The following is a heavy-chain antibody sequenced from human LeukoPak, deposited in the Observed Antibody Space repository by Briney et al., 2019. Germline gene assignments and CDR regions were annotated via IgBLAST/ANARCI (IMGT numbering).Heavy chain of an antibody. CDR1: GYTFTSYG. CDR3: ARAMVTLYYYYYMDV. Sequence: GASVKVSCKASGYTFTSYGISWVRQAPGQGLEWMGWISAYNGNTNYAQKLQGRVTMTTDTSTSTAYMELSSLRSEDTAVYYCARAMVTLYYYYYMDVWGKGTTVTVSS. J-gene: IGHJ6*03. D-gene: IGHD5-18*01. CDR2: ISAYNGNT. V-gene: IGHV1-18*01.